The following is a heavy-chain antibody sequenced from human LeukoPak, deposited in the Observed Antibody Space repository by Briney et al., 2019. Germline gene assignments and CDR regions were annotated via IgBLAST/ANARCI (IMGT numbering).Heavy chain of an antibody. CDR3: ARWEARDTWVYDY. V-gene: IGHV3-7*01. CDR2: IKQDGSKL. J-gene: IGHJ4*02. Sequence: RLXCAASGFTFSSXAMXWVRQAPGXXXXXVANIKQDGSKLSYVDSVKGRFTVSRDNAKNSLYLQMNSLRAEDTAVYYCARWEARDTWVYDYWGQGTLVTVSS. CDR1: GFTFSSXA. D-gene: IGHD1-26*01.